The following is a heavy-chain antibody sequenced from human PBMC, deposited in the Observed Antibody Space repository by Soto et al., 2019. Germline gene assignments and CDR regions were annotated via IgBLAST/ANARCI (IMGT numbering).Heavy chain of an antibody. CDR1: GYTFTSYG. Sequence: GAVKVSCKASGYTFTSYGISWVRQAPGQGLEWMGWISAYNGNTNYAQKFQGRVTMTTDTSTSTAYMELRSLRSDDTAVYYCARMSSGWYDSGFDYWGQGTLVTVS. CDR3: ARMSSGWYDSGFDY. V-gene: IGHV1-18*01. D-gene: IGHD6-19*01. CDR2: ISAYNGNT. J-gene: IGHJ4*02.